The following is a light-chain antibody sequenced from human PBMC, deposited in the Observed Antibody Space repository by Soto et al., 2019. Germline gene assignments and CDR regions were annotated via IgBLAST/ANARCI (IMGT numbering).Light chain of an antibody. CDR2: EVS. CDR3: TSYVGSDIWV. V-gene: IGLV2-8*01. J-gene: IGLJ3*02. CDR1: SSDVGAYKY. Sequence: QSALTQPPSASGSPGQSVTISCTGTSSDVGAYKYVSWYQQYPGKAPKLMIYEVSKRPSGVPDRFSGSKSGNTASLTVSGLQAEDEADYYCTSYVGSDIWVFGGGPQLTVL.